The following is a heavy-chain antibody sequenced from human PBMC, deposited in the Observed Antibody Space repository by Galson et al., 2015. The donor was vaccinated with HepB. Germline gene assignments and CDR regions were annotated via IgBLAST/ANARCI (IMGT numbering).Heavy chain of an antibody. V-gene: IGHV3-7*01. D-gene: IGHD3-10*01. CDR2: IRQVGGEI. CDR3: ARGRSFGSGNYHTFDF. Sequence: LRLSCAASGFTFSSFCMSWVRQAPGRGLEWVANIRQVGGEIFYVDSVKGRFTVSRDNAKNTVYLQMDSLRAEDTAVYYCARGRSFGSGNYHTFDFWGQGALVTVSS. J-gene: IGHJ4*02. CDR1: GFTFSSFC.